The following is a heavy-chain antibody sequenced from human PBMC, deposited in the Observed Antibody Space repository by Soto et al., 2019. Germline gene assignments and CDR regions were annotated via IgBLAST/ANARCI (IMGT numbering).Heavy chain of an antibody. D-gene: IGHD3-3*01. V-gene: IGHV4-61*01. J-gene: IGHJ4*02. Sequence: SETLSLTCTVSGGSFKSGSYYWSWIRQPPGKGLEWIGYVYHTGRTNYNPSLKSRVSISMDTSKSQFSLDLGSVTAADTAVYFCARDFDYFDNWGQGTLVTVSS. CDR1: GGSFKSGSYY. CDR3: ARDFDYFDN. CDR2: VYHTGRT.